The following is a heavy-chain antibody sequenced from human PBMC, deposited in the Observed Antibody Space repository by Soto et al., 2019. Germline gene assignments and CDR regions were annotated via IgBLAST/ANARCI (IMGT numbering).Heavy chain of an antibody. V-gene: IGHV4-59*01. CDR1: GGSISSYY. J-gene: IGHJ6*03. CDR2: IYYIGTT. D-gene: IGHD2-2*01. Sequence: PSETLSLTCTVSGGSISSYYWSWIRQPPGKGLEWIGYIYYIGTTNYNPSLRGRVTMSVDTSKNQFSLKLSSVTAADTAVYYCARRVYADYYYYYMDVWGKGTTVTVSS. CDR3: ARRVYADYYYYYMDV.